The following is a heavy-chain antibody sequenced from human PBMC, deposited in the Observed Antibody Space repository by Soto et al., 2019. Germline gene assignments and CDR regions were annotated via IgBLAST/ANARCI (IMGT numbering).Heavy chain of an antibody. D-gene: IGHD4-17*01. V-gene: IGHV3-11*01. Sequence: GGSLRLSCAASGFTFSDYYMSWIRQAPGKGLEWVSYISRSGSVIYYADSVKGRFTISRDDDKNSLYLQMNSLRAEDTAVYYCESHSYGVDLAYWGQGTRVTVSS. CDR2: ISRSGSVI. J-gene: IGHJ4*02. CDR1: GFTFSDYY. CDR3: ESHSYGVDLAY.